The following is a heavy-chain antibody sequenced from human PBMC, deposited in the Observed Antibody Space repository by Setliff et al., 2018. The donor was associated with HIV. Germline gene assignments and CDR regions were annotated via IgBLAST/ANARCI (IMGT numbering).Heavy chain of an antibody. V-gene: IGHV1-69*13. D-gene: IGHD4-4*01. CDR3: ARDRSNYVGLDAFDI. CDR2: IIPIFGTA. Sequence: PSVKVSCKASGGTFSSYAISWVRQAPGQGLEWMGGIIPIFGTANYAQKFQGRVTITADESTSTAYMELSSLRSEDTAVYYCARDRSNYVGLDAFDIWGQGTMVTVSS. CDR1: GGTFSSYA. J-gene: IGHJ3*02.